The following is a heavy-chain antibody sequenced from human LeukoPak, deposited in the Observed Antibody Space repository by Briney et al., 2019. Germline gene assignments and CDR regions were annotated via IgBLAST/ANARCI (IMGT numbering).Heavy chain of an antibody. J-gene: IGHJ4*02. CDR3: ARAMISGSDY. Sequence: GGSLRLSCAASGFTFSSHWTHWVRQAPGKGLVWVSRINRDGSTTTYADSVRGRFTISRDNAKNTVYLQMNSLTAEDTAVYYCARAMISGSDYWGQGTLVTVSS. D-gene: IGHD3-22*01. CDR2: INRDGSTT. V-gene: IGHV3-74*01. CDR1: GFTFSSHW.